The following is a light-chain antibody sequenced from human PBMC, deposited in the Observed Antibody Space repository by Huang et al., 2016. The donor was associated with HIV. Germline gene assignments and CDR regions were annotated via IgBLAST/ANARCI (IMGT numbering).Light chain of an antibody. CDR1: QSISNW. CDR2: KAS. Sequence: DIQMTQSPSTLSASVGDRVTITCRAGQSISNWLAWYQQKPGKAPRLLIYKASYLETGVPSRFSGSGSGTEFTLTISHLQPDDFATYYCQQYNTFPLTFGWGTTVDLK. V-gene: IGKV1-5*03. J-gene: IGKJ4*01. CDR3: QQYNTFPLT.